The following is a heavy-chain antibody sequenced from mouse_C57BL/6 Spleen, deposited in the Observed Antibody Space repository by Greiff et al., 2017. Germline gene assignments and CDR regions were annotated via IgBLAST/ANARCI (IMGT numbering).Heavy chain of an antibody. CDR1: GYTFTSYW. J-gene: IGHJ2*01. D-gene: IGHD1-1*01. CDR2: IDPSDSYT. Sequence: QVQLQQPGAELVMPGASVKLSCKASGYTFTSYWMHWVKQRPGQGLEWIGEIDPSDSYTNYNQKFKGKSTLTVDKSSSTADMQLSSLTSEDSAVYYCARWGETVVGYWGQGTTLTVSS. V-gene: IGHV1-69*01. CDR3: ARWGETVVGY.